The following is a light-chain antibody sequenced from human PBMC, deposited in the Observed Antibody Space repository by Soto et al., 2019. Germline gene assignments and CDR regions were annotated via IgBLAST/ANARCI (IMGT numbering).Light chain of an antibody. CDR1: QNIKTY. V-gene: IGKV1-39*01. CDR3: QQSYSTPLT. CDR2: DAS. Sequence: DIRTTQSPSSLSASVGDRVTITCRASQNIKTYLNWYQHKLGEAPKLLIYDASNLQGGVPSRFSVSGSGTDFTLTISSLQPEDFATYYCQQSYSTPLTFGGGTKVEIK. J-gene: IGKJ4*01.